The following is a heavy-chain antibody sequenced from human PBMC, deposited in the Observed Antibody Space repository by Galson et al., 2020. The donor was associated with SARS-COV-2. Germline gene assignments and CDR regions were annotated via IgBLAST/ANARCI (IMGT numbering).Heavy chain of an antibody. J-gene: IGHJ4*02. D-gene: IGHD6-19*01. CDR1: GDSISSGGYY. CDR2: IYYIGNA. CDR3: ARYNSGWAFDY. Sequence: SQTLSLTCTVSGDSISSGGYYWSWIRQHPGKGLEWIGYIYYIGNAYYNPSLKSRVTISVDTSKNQFSLNLSSVTAADTAVYYCARYNSGWAFDYWGQGTLVTVSS. V-gene: IGHV4-31*03.